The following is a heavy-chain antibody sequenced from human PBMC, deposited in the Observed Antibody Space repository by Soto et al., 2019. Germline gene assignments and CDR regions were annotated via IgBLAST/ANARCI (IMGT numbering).Heavy chain of an antibody. V-gene: IGHV4-34*01. CDR1: GGSFSGYY. J-gene: IGHJ6*02. CDR2: INHSGST. D-gene: IGHD6-19*01. CDR3: ARGAGSGWDYYYYGMDV. Sequence: SEPLSLTCGVYGGSFSGYYWSWIRQPPGKGLEWIGEINHSGSTNYNPSLKSRVTILVDTSKNQFSLKLSSVTAAETAVYYCARGAGSGWDYYYYGMDVWGQGTTVT.